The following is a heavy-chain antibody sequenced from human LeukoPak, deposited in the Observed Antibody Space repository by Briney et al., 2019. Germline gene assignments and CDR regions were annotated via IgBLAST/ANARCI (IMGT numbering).Heavy chain of an antibody. V-gene: IGHV4-39*01. CDR3: ARHYYGSGSYSDY. Sequence: SETLSLTCTVSGGSVNSTSYYWGWIRQAPGKGLDWIGSVYYSGSTYYSLSLKSRVTISVDRSRNQFSLKLSSVTAADTALYYCARHYYGSGSYSDYWGQGTLVTVSS. D-gene: IGHD3-10*01. CDR1: GGSVNSTSYY. CDR2: VYYSGST. J-gene: IGHJ4*02.